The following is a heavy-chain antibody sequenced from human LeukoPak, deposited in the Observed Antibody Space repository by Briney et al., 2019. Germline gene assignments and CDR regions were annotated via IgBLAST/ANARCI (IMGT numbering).Heavy chain of an antibody. CDR3: ARLAIPILWFGEFRGFDP. J-gene: IGHJ5*02. Sequence: PSETLSLTCTVSGGSISSYYWSWIRQPPGKGLEWIGYIYYSGSTNYNPSLKSRVTISVDTSKNQFSLKLSSVTAADTAVYYCARLAIPILWFGEFRGFDPWGQGTLVTVSS. CDR2: IYYSGST. D-gene: IGHD3-10*01. V-gene: IGHV4-59*08. CDR1: GGSISSYY.